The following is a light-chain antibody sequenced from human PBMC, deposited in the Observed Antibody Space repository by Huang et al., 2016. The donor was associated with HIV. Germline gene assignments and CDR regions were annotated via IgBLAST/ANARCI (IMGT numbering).Light chain of an antibody. V-gene: IGKV1-NL1*01. J-gene: IGKJ2*01. CDR2: AAS. Sequence: DIQMTQSPSSLSAFVRNSVNITCRASQAIAKSLAWYQQKPGKAPKHLLYAASRLESVVPSMFSGSGSGTDYTLTISSLQPEDFSTYYCQQYHSTPYTFGQGTKLEIK. CDR3: QQYHSTPYT. CDR1: QAIAKS.